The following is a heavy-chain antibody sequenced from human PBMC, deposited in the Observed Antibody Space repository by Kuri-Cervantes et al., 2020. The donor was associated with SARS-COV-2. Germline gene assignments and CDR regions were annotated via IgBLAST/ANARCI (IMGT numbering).Heavy chain of an antibody. CDR3: ARGAEGSPFDY. J-gene: IGHJ4*02. D-gene: IGHD6-13*01. CDR1: GGSISSYY. CDR2: IYTSGST. Sequence: GSLRLSCTVSGGSISSYYWSWIRQPAGKGLEWIGRIYTSGSTNYNPSLKSRVTMSVDTSKNQFSPKLNSVTAADTAVYYCARGAEGSPFDYWGQGTLVTVSS. V-gene: IGHV4-4*07.